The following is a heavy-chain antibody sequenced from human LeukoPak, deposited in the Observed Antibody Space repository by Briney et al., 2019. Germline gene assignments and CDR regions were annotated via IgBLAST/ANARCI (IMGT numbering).Heavy chain of an antibody. J-gene: IGHJ3*02. D-gene: IGHD1-1*01. CDR1: GYIFTTYW. Sequence: GESLKISCKGSGYIFTTYWIGWVRQMPGKGLEWMGIIYPDESDTRYSPSFQGQVTISADKSISTAYLQWSSLKASDTAMYYCARRGLEGYAFDIWGQGTMATVSS. CDR3: ARRGLEGYAFDI. V-gene: IGHV5-51*01. CDR2: IYPDESDT.